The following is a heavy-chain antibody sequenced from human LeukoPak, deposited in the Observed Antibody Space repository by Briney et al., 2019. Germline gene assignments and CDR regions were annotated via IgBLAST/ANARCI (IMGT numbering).Heavy chain of an antibody. CDR1: GFTFSSYG. Sequence: HPGGSLRLSCAASGFTFSSYGMSWVRQAPGKGLEWVSAISGSGGSTYYADSVKGRFTISRDNSKNTLYLQMNSLGAEDTAVYYCATPLTGGTSRKDYWGQGTLVTVSS. CDR3: ATPLTGGTSRKDY. J-gene: IGHJ4*02. CDR2: ISGSGGST. D-gene: IGHD3-9*01. V-gene: IGHV3-23*01.